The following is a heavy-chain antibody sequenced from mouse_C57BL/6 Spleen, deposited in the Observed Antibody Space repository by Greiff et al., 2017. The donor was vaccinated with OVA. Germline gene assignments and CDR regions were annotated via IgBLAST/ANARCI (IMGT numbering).Heavy chain of an antibody. J-gene: IGHJ3*01. CDR3: TTLIPYDYAWFAY. D-gene: IGHD2-4*01. CDR1: GFNIKDYY. CDR2: IDPEDGDT. Sequence: EVQLQQSGAELVRPGASVKLSCTASGFNIKDYYMHWVKQRPEQGLEWIGRIDPEDGDTEYAPKFQGKATMTADTYSNTAYLQLSSLTSEDTAVYYSTTLIPYDYAWFAYWGQGTLVTVSA. V-gene: IGHV14-1*01.